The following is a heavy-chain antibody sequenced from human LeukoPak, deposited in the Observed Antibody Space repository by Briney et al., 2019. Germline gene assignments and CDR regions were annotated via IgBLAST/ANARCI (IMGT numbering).Heavy chain of an antibody. CDR1: GYTFTSYD. CDR2: MNPNSGNT. V-gene: IGHV1-8*01. CDR3: ARGSKQWLVSDDWFDP. D-gene: IGHD6-19*01. Sequence: ASVKVSCKASGYTFTSYDINWVRQATGQGLEWMGWMNPNSGNTGYAQKFQGRVTMTRNTSISTAYMELSSLRSEDTAVYYCARGSKQWLVSDDWFDPWGQGTLVTVSS. J-gene: IGHJ5*02.